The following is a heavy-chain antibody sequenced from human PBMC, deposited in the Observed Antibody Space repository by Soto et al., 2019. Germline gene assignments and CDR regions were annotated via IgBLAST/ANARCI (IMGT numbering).Heavy chain of an antibody. CDR1: GDSVSSNGAT. Sequence: QVQLQQSGPGLVKPSQTLSLTCVLAGDSVSSNGATWSWIRKSPWRGLEWLGRTFYRSKWYSEYALSVKSRISINPDTSKTQFSLQLNSVTPEDTAIYYCARGYCSGSSCFSDWFDSWGQGTLVTVSS. CDR3: ARGYCSGSSCFSDWFDS. D-gene: IGHD2-15*01. V-gene: IGHV6-1*01. CDR2: TFYRSKWYS. J-gene: IGHJ5*01.